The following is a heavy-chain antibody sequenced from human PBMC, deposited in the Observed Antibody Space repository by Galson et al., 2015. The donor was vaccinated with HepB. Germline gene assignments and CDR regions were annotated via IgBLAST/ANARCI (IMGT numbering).Heavy chain of an antibody. V-gene: IGHV3-30-3*01. J-gene: IGHJ6*02. CDR3: VRDLARFLEWLPHYYYAMDV. CDR1: GFTFSNYA. CDR2: ISYDGSNK. Sequence: SLRLSCAASGFTFSNYAMHWVRQAPGKGLERVAVISYDGSNKYYGDSVKGRFTISRDNSKNTLYVQMDSLRADDTAVYYCVRDLARFLEWLPHYYYAMDVWGQGTTVTVSS. D-gene: IGHD3-3*01.